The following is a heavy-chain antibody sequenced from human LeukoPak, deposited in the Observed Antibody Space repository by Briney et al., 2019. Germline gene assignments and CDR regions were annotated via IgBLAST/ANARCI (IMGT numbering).Heavy chain of an antibody. J-gene: IGHJ4*02. V-gene: IGHV3-23*01. D-gene: IGHD3-3*01. CDR3: AKAGRYDSWSGSDY. CDR1: GFTFSSYA. CDR2: ISGSGGST. Sequence: GGSLRLSCAASGFTFSSYAMSWVRQAPGKGLEWVSAISGSGGSTYYADSVKGRFTISRDNSKNTLYLQMNSLRAEDTAVYYCAKAGRYDSWSGSDYWGQGTLVTVSS.